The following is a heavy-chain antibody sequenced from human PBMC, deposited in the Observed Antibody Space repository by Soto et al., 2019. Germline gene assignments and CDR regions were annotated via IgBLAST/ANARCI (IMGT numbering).Heavy chain of an antibody. CDR1: GFTFSSYW. J-gene: IGHJ6*02. D-gene: IGHD6-19*01. Sequence: GGSLRLSCAASGFTFSSYWMHWVRQAPGKGLVWVSRINSDGSSTSYADSVKGRFTISRDNAKNTLYLQMNSLRAEDTAVYYCARAIAVAGYYYYYGMDVWGQGTTVTVSS. CDR3: ARAIAVAGYYYYYGMDV. CDR2: INSDGSST. V-gene: IGHV3-74*01.